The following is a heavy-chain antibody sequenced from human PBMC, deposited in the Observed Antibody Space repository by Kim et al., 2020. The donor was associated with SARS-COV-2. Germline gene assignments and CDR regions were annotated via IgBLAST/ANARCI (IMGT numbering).Heavy chain of an antibody. CDR2: IYYSGST. CDR3: ARSIGYSSSLPYFDY. Sequence: SETLSLTCTVSGVSISSSSYYWGWIRQPPGKGLEWIGSIYYSGSTYYNPSLKSRVTISVDTSKNQFSLKLSSVTAADTAVYYCARSIGYSSSLPYFDYWGQGTLVTVSS. V-gene: IGHV4-39*01. D-gene: IGHD6-13*01. CDR1: GVSISSSSYY. J-gene: IGHJ4*02.